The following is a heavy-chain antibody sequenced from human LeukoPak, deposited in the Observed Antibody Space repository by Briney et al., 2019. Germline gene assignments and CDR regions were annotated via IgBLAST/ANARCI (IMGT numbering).Heavy chain of an antibody. J-gene: IGHJ6*02. CDR2: MNPNSGNT. V-gene: IGHV1-8*01. CDR3: ARGRLNNYYYYGMDV. D-gene: IGHD3-16*01. CDR1: GYTFTSYD. Sequence: ASVKVSCKASGYTFTSYDINWVRQATGQGLEWMGWMNPNSGNTGYAQKFQGRVTMTRNTSISTAYMELSSLRSENTAVYYCARGRLNNYYYYGMDVWGQGTTVTVSS.